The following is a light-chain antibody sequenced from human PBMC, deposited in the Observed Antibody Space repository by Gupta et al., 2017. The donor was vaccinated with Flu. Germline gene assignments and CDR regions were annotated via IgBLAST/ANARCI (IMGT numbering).Light chain of an antibody. J-gene: IGKJ4*01. CDR3: QQYSHWPPLT. Sequence: ERATLSCRASQSVSSNLAWYQQKPGQAPRLLIYGASTRATGIPARFSGSGSGTEFTLTINSLQSEDFAVYYCQQYSHWPPLTFGGGTKVEIK. CDR2: GAS. V-gene: IGKV3-15*01. CDR1: QSVSSN.